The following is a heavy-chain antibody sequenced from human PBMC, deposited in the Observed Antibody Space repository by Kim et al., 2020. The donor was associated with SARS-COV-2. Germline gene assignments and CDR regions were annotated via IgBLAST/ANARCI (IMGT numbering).Heavy chain of an antibody. CDR3: ARHDLGTVVVVPAATLFDY. V-gene: IGHV4-39*01. Sequence: SETLSLTCTVSGGSISSSSYYWGWIRQPPGKGLEWIGSIYYSGSTYYNPSLKSRVTISVDTSKNQFSLKLSSVTAADTAVYYCARHDLGTVVVVPAATLFDYWGQGTLVTVSS. CDR2: IYYSGST. J-gene: IGHJ4*02. D-gene: IGHD2-2*01. CDR1: GGSISSSSYY.